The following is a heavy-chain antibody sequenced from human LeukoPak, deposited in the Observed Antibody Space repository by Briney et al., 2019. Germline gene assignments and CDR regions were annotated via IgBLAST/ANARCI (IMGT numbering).Heavy chain of an antibody. D-gene: IGHD6-19*01. CDR3: ARQWPVRGSVFDI. J-gene: IGHJ3*02. CDR1: GGSISSSSYY. CDR2: IYYSGST. V-gene: IGHV4-39*01. Sequence: SETLSLACTVSGGSISSSSYYWGWIRQPPGKGLEWIGSIYYSGSTYYNPSLKSRVTISVDTSKNQFSLKLSSVTAADTAVYYCARQWPVRGSVFDIWGQGTMVTVSS.